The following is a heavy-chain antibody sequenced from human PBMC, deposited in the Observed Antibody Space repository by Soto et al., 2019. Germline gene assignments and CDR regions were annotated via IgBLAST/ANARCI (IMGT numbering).Heavy chain of an antibody. V-gene: IGHV3-23*01. D-gene: IGHD4-17*01. CDR1: GFTFNNYA. Sequence: EAQLLESGGGLVLPGGSLRLSCAVSGFTFNNYAMSWVRQPPGKGLEWVSSITSSGGGTYYADSVKGRLTISRDNSENTLYLQKNSLRVEETAVYYCAKREYGEYVGGFERWGQGTLVTVAS. CDR3: AKREYGEYVGGFER. J-gene: IGHJ4*02. CDR2: ITSSGGGT.